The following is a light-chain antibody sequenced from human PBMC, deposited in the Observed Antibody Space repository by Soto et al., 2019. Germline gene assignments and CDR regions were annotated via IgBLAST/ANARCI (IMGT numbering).Light chain of an antibody. V-gene: IGLV1-40*01. CDR1: SSNIGADND. Sequence: QSVLTQPPSVSGAPGQRVTISCSGSSSNIGADNDVHWYQQVSGTAPKLLIYDNNNRPSGVPDRFSASKSGTSASVAITGLQAEDEADYYCQSYDSSLSTYVFGTGTKLTVL. CDR2: DNN. J-gene: IGLJ1*01. CDR3: QSYDSSLSTYV.